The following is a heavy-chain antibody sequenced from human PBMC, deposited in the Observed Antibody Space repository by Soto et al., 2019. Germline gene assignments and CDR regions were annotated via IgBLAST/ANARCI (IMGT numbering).Heavy chain of an antibody. V-gene: IGHV5-10-1*01. CDR3: ARRYYYDSSGYYYSWAFDI. CDR2: IDPSDSYT. Sequence: GESLKISCKGSEYSFTSYWISWVRQMPGKGLEWMGRIDPSDSYTNYSPSFQGHVTISADKSISTAYLQWSSLKASDTAMYYCARRYYYDSSGYYYSWAFDIWGQGTMVTVSS. J-gene: IGHJ3*02. CDR1: EYSFTSYW. D-gene: IGHD3-22*01.